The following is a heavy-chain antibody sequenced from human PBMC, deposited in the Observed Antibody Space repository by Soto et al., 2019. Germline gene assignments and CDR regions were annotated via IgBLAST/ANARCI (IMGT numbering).Heavy chain of an antibody. CDR2: IYGGGNGP. V-gene: IGHV3-23*01. Sequence: EVQVLESGGGLVQPGGSLRLSCAATGFTFSDFAMSWVRQAPGKGLEWVSRIYGGGNGPHYADSVKGRVTISRDNSKNALNLQTNSPRAEDTAVYYCAKMEGMDPWAYAFDYWGQGTLVTVSS. J-gene: IGHJ4*02. CDR3: AKMEGMDPWAYAFDY. CDR1: GFTFSDFA. D-gene: IGHD2-2*03.